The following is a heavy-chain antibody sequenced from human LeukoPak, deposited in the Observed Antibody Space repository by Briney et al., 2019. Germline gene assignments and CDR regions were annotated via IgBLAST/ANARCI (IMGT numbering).Heavy chain of an antibody. V-gene: IGHV1-69*13. Sequence: GASVKVSCKASGYTFTSYDINWVRQATGQGLEWMGGIIPIFGTANYAQKFQGRVTITADESTSTAYMELSSLRSEDTAVYYCAREDTATFDYWGQGTLVTVSS. CDR2: IIPIFGTA. J-gene: IGHJ4*02. CDR3: AREDTATFDY. CDR1: GYTFTSYD. D-gene: IGHD5-18*01.